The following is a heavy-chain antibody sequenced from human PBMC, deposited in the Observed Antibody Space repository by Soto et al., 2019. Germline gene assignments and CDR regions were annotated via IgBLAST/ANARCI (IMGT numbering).Heavy chain of an antibody. J-gene: IGHJ5*02. V-gene: IGHV3-23*01. CDR3: AKDADSGYNWFDP. D-gene: IGHD1-26*01. CDR1: GFTFSSFL. CDR2: ISASGGST. Sequence: GGFLRLSCAASGFTFSSFLMSWVRLAPGKGLEWVSAISASGGSTYYADSVKGRFTISRDNSKNTLYLQMNTLRAEDTAIYYCAKDADSGYNWFDPWGQGTRVTVSS.